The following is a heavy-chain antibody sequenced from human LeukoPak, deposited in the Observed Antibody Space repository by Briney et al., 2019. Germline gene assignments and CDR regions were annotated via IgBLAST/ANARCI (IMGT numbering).Heavy chain of an antibody. V-gene: IGHV3-21*01. CDR3: ARDSRSSGWYFDAFDI. J-gene: IGHJ3*02. D-gene: IGHD6-19*01. CDR1: GFTFSSYS. Sequence: GSLRLSCAASGFTFSSYSMNWVRQAPGKGLEWVSSISSSSSYIYYADSVKGRFTISRDNAKNSLYLQMNSLRAEDTAVYYCARDSRSSGWYFDAFDIWGQGTMVTVSS. CDR2: ISSSSSYI.